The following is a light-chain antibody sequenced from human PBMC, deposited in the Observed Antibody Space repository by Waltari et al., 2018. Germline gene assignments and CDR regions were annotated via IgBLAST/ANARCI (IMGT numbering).Light chain of an antibody. CDR1: QSFSSN. Sequence: EIVMTQSPDTLSVSPGERATLSCRASQSFSSNLAWYQQKPGQAPRLLIYGASTRAAGVPARCSGSGSVTEFTLTISSMQSEDFAVYYCQQYNDWPLTFGGGTKVEIK. CDR2: GAS. J-gene: IGKJ4*01. CDR3: QQYNDWPLT. V-gene: IGKV3-15*01.